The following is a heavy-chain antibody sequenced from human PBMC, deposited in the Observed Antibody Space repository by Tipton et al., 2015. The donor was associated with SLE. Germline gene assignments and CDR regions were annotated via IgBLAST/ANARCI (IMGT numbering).Heavy chain of an antibody. Sequence: LRLSCTVSGGSISSGSYYWSWIRKPAGKGLEWIGSIYYSGSTYYNPSLKSRVTISVDTSKNPFSLKLSSLTAADTAVYYCARVAVAEAFDIWGQGTIVTVSS. CDR1: GGSISSGSYY. CDR2: IYYSGST. J-gene: IGHJ3*02. CDR3: ARVAVAEAFDI. D-gene: IGHD6-19*01. V-gene: IGHV4-39*01.